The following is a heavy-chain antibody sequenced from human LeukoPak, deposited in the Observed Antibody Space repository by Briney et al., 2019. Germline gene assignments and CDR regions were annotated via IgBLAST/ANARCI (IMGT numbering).Heavy chain of an antibody. CDR2: ISYNGKT. Sequence: SETLSLTCTVSGGSISNYYWGCVRQPPGKGLERIAYISYNGKTNYNPSLRSRVTMSVDMSKNQFSLNLTSMTAAYTAVYYCVRVGRSLHWSPDFWGPGTLVTVSS. V-gene: IGHV4-59*01. CDR1: GGSISNYY. CDR3: VRVGRSLHWSPDF. D-gene: IGHD1-1*01. J-gene: IGHJ4*02.